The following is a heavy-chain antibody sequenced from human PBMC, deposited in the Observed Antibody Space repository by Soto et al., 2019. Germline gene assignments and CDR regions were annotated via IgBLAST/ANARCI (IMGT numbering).Heavy chain of an antibody. CDR2: IDHSGST. CDR1: GGSISSGGYS. D-gene: IGHD1-26*01. J-gene: IGHJ4*02. V-gene: IGHV4-30-2*01. CDR3: ASSRGSHVPRGY. Sequence: QLQLQESGSGLVKPSQTLSLTCAVSGGSISSGGYSWSWIRQPPGKGLEWIGYIDHSGSTYYNPSLKSRVTISVDRSKTQFSLKLSSLSAADTAVYYCASSRGSHVPRGYGSQVTLVTVSS.